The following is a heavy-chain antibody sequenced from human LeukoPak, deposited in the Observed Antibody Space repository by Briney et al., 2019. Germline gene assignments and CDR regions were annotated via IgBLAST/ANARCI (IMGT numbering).Heavy chain of an antibody. D-gene: IGHD6-13*01. Sequence: GRSLRLSCAASGFTFSDYYMSWIRQAPGKGLEWVSYISSSGSTIYYADSVKGRFTISRDNAKNSLYLQMNSLRAEDTAVYYCARDKFEAAPRMDVWGQGTTVTVSS. V-gene: IGHV3-11*01. CDR1: GFTFSDYY. J-gene: IGHJ6*02. CDR3: ARDKFEAAPRMDV. CDR2: ISSSGSTI.